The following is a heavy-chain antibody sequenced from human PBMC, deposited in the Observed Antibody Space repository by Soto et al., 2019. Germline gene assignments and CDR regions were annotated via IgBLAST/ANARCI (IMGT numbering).Heavy chain of an antibody. CDR2: NSGGDTT. CDR3: AKDKDYDRSAYYGYYFSGMDV. V-gene: IGHV3-23*01. J-gene: IGHJ6*02. Sequence: PGKGLEWVSSNSGGDTTYYADSVKGRFTISRDNSKNTLYLVMISLRAEDTAVYYCAKDKDYDRSAYYGYYFSGMDVWGQGTTVTVSS. D-gene: IGHD3-22*01.